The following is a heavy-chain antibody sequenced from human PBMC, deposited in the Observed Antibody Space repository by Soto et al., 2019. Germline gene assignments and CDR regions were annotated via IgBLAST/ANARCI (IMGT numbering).Heavy chain of an antibody. CDR2: ISYDGGNK. Sequence: SLRLSCAASGFTFSSYAMHWVRQAPGKGLEWVAVISYDGGNKYYADSVKGRFTISRDNSKNTLYLQMNSLRAEDTAVYYCARDEMHSGWYIKPIPTLFDYWGQGTLVTVSS. D-gene: IGHD6-19*01. J-gene: IGHJ4*02. V-gene: IGHV3-30-3*01. CDR3: ARDEMHSGWYIKPIPTLFDY. CDR1: GFTFSSYA.